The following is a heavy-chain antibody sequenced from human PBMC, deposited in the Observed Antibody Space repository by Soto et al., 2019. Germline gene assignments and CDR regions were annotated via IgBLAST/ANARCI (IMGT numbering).Heavy chain of an antibody. D-gene: IGHD2-15*01. Sequence: SETLSLTCTVSGGSISSYYWSWIRQPPGKGLEWIGYIYYSGSTNYNPSLKSRVTISVDTSKNQFSLKLSSVTAADTAVYYCASSFLWVAATPQFLLPICGQGTLVT. CDR2: IYYSGST. CDR1: GGSISSYY. V-gene: IGHV4-59*01. J-gene: IGHJ3*02. CDR3: ASSFLWVAATPQFLLPI.